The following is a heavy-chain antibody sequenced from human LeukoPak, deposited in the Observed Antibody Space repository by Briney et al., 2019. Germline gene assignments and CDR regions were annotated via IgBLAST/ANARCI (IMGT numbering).Heavy chain of an antibody. CDR1: GFTFSSYA. D-gene: IGHD6-13*01. V-gene: IGHV3-64*01. CDR3: ARRIAAADY. CDR2: ISSNGGST. J-gene: IGHJ4*02. Sequence: GGSLRLSCAASGFTFSSYAMHWVRQAPGKGLEYVSAISSNGGSTYYANSVKGRFTISRDNSKNTLYLQMGSLRAEDMAVYYCARRIAAADYWGQGTLVTVSS.